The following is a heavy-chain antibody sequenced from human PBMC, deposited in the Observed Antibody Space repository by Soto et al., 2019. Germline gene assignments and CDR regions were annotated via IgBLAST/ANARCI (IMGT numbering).Heavy chain of an antibody. J-gene: IGHJ4*02. CDR3: GRDGDQWDPRYLDY. V-gene: IGHV1-18*01. CDR2: INGHTGST. CDR1: GNFCSKFG. Sequence: QVQLVQSGAEVKRPGASVKVSCKTPGNFCSKFGISWVRQAPGQGLEWMGWINGHTGSTNYAPKFRRRVPMTTDTATGILYLELRSLTSDDTAVYYCGRDGDQWDPRYLDYWGQGTLVSV. D-gene: IGHD1-26*01.